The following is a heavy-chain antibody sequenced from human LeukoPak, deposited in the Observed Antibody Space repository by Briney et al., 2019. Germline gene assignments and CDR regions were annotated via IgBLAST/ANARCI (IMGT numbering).Heavy chain of an antibody. Sequence: GGSLRLSFAASGFTFDDYAMHWVRQAPGKGLEWVSGISWNSGSIGYADSVKGRFTISRDNSKNTLYLQMNSLRAEDTAVYYCAKDATDSLLLWFGEGPAEYFQHWGQGTLVTVSS. CDR3: AKDATDSLLLWFGEGPAEYFQH. V-gene: IGHV3-9*01. J-gene: IGHJ1*01. CDR2: ISWNSGSI. D-gene: IGHD3-10*01. CDR1: GFTFDDYA.